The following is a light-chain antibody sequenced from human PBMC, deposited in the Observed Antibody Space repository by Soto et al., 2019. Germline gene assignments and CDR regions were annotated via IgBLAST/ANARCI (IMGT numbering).Light chain of an antibody. CDR3: CSYPGRYPYV. CDR2: DVS. Sequence: QSALTQPRSVSGSPGQSVTISCTGTSSDVGGYNYVSWYQQHPGKAPKLMIYDVSKRPSGVPDRFSGSKSGNTASLTISGLPAEYEADYYCCSYPGRYPYVFRTGTKLTVL. V-gene: IGLV2-11*01. J-gene: IGLJ1*01. CDR1: SSDVGGYNY.